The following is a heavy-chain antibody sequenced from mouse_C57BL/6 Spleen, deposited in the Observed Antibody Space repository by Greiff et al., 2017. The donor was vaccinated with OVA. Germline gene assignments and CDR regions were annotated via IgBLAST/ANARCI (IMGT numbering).Heavy chain of an antibody. CDR1: GFSLTSYG. J-gene: IGHJ2*01. V-gene: IGHV2-3*01. CDR2: IWGDGST. Sequence: VKLKESGPGLVAPSQSLSITCTASGFSLTSYGVSWVRQPPGKGLEWLGVIWGDGSTNYHSALISSLSISKDNSKCHVFLKLNSLQSDDTATYYGAKHTTVGATDYIDYWGQGTTLTVSS. CDR3: AKHTTVGATDYIDY. D-gene: IGHD1-1*01.